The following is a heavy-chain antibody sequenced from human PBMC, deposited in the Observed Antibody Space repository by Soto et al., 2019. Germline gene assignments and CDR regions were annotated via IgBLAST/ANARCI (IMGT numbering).Heavy chain of an antibody. J-gene: IGHJ4*02. CDR3: TGEVASGY. D-gene: IGHD7-27*01. CDR2: ISRDGGTK. Sequence: QVPLVESGGGVVQPGRSLRLSCAVSGFTVSTYGMHWVRQAPGKGLEWVAVISRDGGTKYYADYVKGRFTISRDNSRNTLFLEMNSLRGDDMAVYYCTGEVASGYWGQGTLVTVSS. V-gene: IGHV3-30*03. CDR1: GFTVSTYG.